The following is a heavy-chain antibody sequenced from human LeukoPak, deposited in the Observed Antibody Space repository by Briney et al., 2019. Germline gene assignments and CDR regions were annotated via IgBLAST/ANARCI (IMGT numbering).Heavy chain of an antibody. J-gene: IGHJ5*02. V-gene: IGHV3-21*04. CDR2: ISGGSTYI. D-gene: IGHD3-10*01. Sequence: GGSLRLSCAASGFTFSHYTMNWIRQAPGKGLEWVASISGGSTYIFYSPSVGGRVYPGSRGGRRFTVSRDDAKNTLFLQMNILSAEDTAVYYCAKGQNSASGSYQNNWFDPWGQGTLVTVSS. CDR1: GFTFSHYT. CDR3: AKGQNSASGSYQNNWFDP.